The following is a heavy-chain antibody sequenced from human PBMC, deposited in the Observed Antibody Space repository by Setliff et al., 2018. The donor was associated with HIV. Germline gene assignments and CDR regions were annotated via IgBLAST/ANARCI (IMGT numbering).Heavy chain of an antibody. J-gene: IGHJ6*03. D-gene: IGHD6-19*01. CDR1: GYTFTSSD. CDR2: MNPNSGNT. V-gene: IGHV1-8*02. CDR3: ARGAWYTSGWYSSRYLDV. Sequence: ASVKVSCKASGYTFTSSDINWVRQATGQGLEWMGWMNPNSGNTGYAQKFQGRVSMTRDTSIRTAYMELGSLRSEDTAVYYCARGAWYTSGWYSSRYLDVWGKGTTGTSP.